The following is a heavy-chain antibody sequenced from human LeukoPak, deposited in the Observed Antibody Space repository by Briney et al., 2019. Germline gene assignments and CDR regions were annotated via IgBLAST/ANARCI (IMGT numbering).Heavy chain of an antibody. CDR1: GFTFSSYA. V-gene: IGHV3-33*01. Sequence: GGGLRLSCAASGFTFSSYAIHWVRQAPGKGLEWVAVIWYDGSPKYYADSVKGRFTVSRDNSKITLYLQMSSLRAEDTAVYYCARLSRDMSSSFDYWGQGTLVTVSS. CDR3: ARLSRDMSSSFDY. D-gene: IGHD2-15*01. J-gene: IGHJ4*02. CDR2: IWYDGSPK.